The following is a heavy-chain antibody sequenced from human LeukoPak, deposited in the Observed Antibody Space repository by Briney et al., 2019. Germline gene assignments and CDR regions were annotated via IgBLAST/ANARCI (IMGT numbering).Heavy chain of an antibody. J-gene: IGHJ6*03. Sequence: PGGSLRLSCAASGFSLSNYGMHWVRQAPGKGLEGVAALLYDGNTKHYADSVRGRFTISRDISKNTFYVQRNSLTAEDRAVYYCARDHRPEIQYYYMDVGGKGTTVAVSS. V-gene: IGHV3-33*01. CDR3: ARDHRPEIQYYYMDV. CDR1: GFSLSNYG. CDR2: LLYDGNTK. D-gene: IGHD1-14*01.